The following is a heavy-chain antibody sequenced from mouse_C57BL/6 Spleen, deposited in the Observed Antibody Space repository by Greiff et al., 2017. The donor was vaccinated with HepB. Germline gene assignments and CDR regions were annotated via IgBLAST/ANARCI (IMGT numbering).Heavy chain of an antibody. V-gene: IGHV1-19*01. CDR2: INPYNGGT. CDR1: GYTFTDYY. CDR3: ARRFTTAYYFDY. J-gene: IGHJ2*01. D-gene: IGHD1-2*01. Sequence: VQLQQSGPVLVKPGASVKMSCKASGYTFTDYYMNWVKQSHGKSLEWIGVINPYNGGTSYNQKFKGKATLTVDKSSSTAYMELNSLTSEDSAVYYCARRFTTAYYFDYWGQGTTLTVSS.